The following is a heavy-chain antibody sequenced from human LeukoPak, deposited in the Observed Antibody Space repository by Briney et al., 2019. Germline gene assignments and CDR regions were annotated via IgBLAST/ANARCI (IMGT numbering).Heavy chain of an antibody. CDR3: ARSARDPLNFDY. CDR1: GYTFTSYG. D-gene: IGHD5-24*01. J-gene: IGHJ4*02. V-gene: IGHV1-18*01. CDR2: ISAYNGNT. Sequence: ASVKVSCKASGYTFTSYGISWVRQAPGQGLEWMGWISAYNGNTNYALKLQGRVTMTTDTSTSTAYMELSSLRSEDTALYYCARSARDPLNFDYWGQGTLVTVSS.